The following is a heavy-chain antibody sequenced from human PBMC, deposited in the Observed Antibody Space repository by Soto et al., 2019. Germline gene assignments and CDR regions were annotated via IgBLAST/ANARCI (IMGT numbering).Heavy chain of an antibody. V-gene: IGHV3-23*01. CDR1: GFTFSSYA. D-gene: IGHD7-27*01. Sequence: GGSLRLSCAASGFTFSSYAMSWVRQAPGKGLEWVSAISGSGGSTYYADSVKGRFTISRDNSKNTLYLQMNSLRAEDTAVYYCAKHLNWGTEIGWYFDLWGRGTLVTVSS. CDR2: ISGSGGST. J-gene: IGHJ2*01. CDR3: AKHLNWGTEIGWYFDL.